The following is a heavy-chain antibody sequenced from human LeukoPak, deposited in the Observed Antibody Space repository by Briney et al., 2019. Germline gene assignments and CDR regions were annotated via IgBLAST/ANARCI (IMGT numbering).Heavy chain of an antibody. J-gene: IGHJ3*02. CDR1: GGSISSYY. V-gene: IGHV4-59*01. CDR2: VYYSGST. D-gene: IGHD3-16*01. Sequence: SETLSLTCTVSGGSISSYYWSWIRQPPGKGLEWIGYVYYSGSTNYNPSPKSRVTISIDTSKNQFSLKLSSVTAADTAVYYCARGGNTFNIWGQGTMVTVSS. CDR3: ARGGNTFNI.